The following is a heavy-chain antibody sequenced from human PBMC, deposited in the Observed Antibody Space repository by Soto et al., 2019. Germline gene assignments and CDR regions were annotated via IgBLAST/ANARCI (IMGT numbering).Heavy chain of an antibody. V-gene: IGHV3-53*01. CDR3: VRPLPSGRNYRLDV. CDR1: GLTVSNAY. Sequence: EVQLVESGGGLIQPGGSLRLSCAASGLTVSNAYMAWVRQAPGMGLEWVSVIYDNGTTYYADSVKGRFTISRDTSTNTLSLQMDSQRAEDTAVYYCVRPLPSGRNYRLDVWGQGTTVTVSS. CDR2: IYDNGTT. J-gene: IGHJ6*02. D-gene: IGHD1-7*01.